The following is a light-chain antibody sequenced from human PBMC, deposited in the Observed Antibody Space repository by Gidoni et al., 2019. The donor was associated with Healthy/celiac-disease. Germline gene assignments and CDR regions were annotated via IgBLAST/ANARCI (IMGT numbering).Light chain of an antibody. V-gene: IGLV1-51*02. CDR1: SSNIGNNY. CDR2: ENN. J-gene: IGLJ2*01. CDR3: GTWDSSLSAGV. Sequence: QSVLTQPPSVSAAPGPKVTISCSGSSSNIGNNYVSWYQQLPRTAPKLLIYENNKRPSGIPDRFSGSKSGTSATLGITGLQTGDEADYYCGTWDSSLSAGVFGGGTKLTVL.